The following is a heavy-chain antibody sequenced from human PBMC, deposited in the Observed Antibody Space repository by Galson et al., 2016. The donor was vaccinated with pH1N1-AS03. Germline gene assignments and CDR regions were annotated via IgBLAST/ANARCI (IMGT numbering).Heavy chain of an antibody. CDR3: VRERGESSGWKTRWFDP. V-gene: IGHV6-1*01. J-gene: IGHJ5*02. CDR2: TYYRSKWYN. CDR1: GDSVSSNGAA. Sequence: CAISGDSVSSNGAAWNWIRQSPSRGLEWLGRTYYRSKWYNDYAVSVKGRITIYADTSRNQFSLPPNSVIPEDTAVYYCVRERGESSGWKTRWFDPWGQGTLVTVSS. D-gene: IGHD6-19*01.